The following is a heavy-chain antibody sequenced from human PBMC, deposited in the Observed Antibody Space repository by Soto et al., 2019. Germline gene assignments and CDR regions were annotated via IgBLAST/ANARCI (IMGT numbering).Heavy chain of an antibody. V-gene: IGHV3-53*01. D-gene: IGHD3-3*01. CDR1: GGTVSSNY. J-gene: IGHJ4*02. CDR3: ARVTSWITIFGVVIGPFDY. Sequence: PGGSLRLSCAASGGTVSSNYMSWVRQAPGKGLEWVSVIYSGGSTYYADSVKGRFTISRDNSKNTLYLQMNSLRAEDTAVYYCARVTSWITIFGVVIGPFDYWGQGTLVTVSS. CDR2: IYSGGST.